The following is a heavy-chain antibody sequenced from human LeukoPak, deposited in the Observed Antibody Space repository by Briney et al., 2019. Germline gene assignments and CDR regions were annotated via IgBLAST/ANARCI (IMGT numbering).Heavy chain of an antibody. CDR3: AFSYYDFWSGYYS. Sequence: PGGSLRLSCVASGFTFSTSGMHWVRQSPGKGLDWVAFIRNDGNKYNYADSVKGRFTISRDNSKNTLYLQMNSLRAEDTAVYYCAFSYYDFWSGYYSWGQGTLVTVSS. CDR2: IRNDGNKY. V-gene: IGHV3-30*02. D-gene: IGHD3-3*01. J-gene: IGHJ5*02. CDR1: GFTFSTSG.